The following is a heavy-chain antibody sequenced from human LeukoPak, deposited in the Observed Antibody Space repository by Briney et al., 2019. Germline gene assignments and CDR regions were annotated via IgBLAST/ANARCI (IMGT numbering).Heavy chain of an antibody. J-gene: IGHJ6*02. Sequence: SETLSLTCAVYGGSFSGCYWSWIRQPPGKGLEWIGSIYYSGSTYYNPSLKSRVTISVDTSKNQFSLKLSSVTAADTAVYYCARQGAQWLTYYYYYYGMDVWGQGTTVTVSS. V-gene: IGHV4-34*01. CDR3: ARQGAQWLTYYYYYYGMDV. CDR1: GGSFSGCY. CDR2: IYYSGST. D-gene: IGHD6-19*01.